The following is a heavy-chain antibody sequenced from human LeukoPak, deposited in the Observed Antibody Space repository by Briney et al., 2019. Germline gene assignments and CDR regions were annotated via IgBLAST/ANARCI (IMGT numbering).Heavy chain of an antibody. J-gene: IGHJ6*02. D-gene: IGHD6-6*01. CDR3: ARDPYSSTWSYGMDV. Sequence: PGGSLRPSCAASGFTFSSYWMSWVRQAPGKGPEWVANIKQDGSEEVYVDSVKGRFTISRDNAKNSLFLQMNTLRAEDTAVYYCARDPYSSTWSYGMDVWGQGTTVTVSS. CDR1: GFTFSSYW. CDR2: IKQDGSEE. V-gene: IGHV3-7*05.